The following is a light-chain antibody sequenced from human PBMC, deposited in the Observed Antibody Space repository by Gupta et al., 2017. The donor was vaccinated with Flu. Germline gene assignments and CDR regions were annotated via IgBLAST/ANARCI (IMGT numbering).Light chain of an antibody. CDR2: EVS. CDR1: NDVGGYNY. J-gene: IGLJ2*01. CDR3: SSYTSNFTPVI. V-gene: IGLV2-14*03. Sequence: NDVGGYNYVSWYQQHPGKAPKLIIYEVSDRPSGVSDRFSGSKSGNTASLTISGLQAEDEADYHYSSYTSNFTPVIFGGGTKLTVL.